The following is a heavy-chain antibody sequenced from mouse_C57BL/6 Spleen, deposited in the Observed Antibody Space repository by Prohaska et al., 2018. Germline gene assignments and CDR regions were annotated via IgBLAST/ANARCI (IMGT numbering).Heavy chain of an antibody. V-gene: IGHV1-82*01. J-gene: IGHJ2*01. Sequence: SVKLSCKASGYAFSSSWMNWVKQRPGKGLEWIGRIYPGDGDTNYNGKFKGNATLTADKSSSTAYMQLSSLTSEDSAVYFSARALDSSGNYFDYWGQGTNLTVSS. D-gene: IGHD3-2*02. CDR3: ARALDSSGNYFDY. CDR1: GYAFSSSW. CDR2: IYPGDGDT.